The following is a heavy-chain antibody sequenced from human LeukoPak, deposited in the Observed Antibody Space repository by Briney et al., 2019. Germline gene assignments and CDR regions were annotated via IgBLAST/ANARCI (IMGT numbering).Heavy chain of an antibody. CDR3: SRESGPYSPFGH. CDR1: GGSITTTNY. V-gene: IGHV4-4*02. CDR2: ISLSGYT. J-gene: IGHJ4*02. D-gene: IGHD1-26*01. Sequence: SGTLSLTCGVSGGSITTTNYWSWVCQSPGRGLEWIGEISLSGYTGFNPSLRGRVTMSLDESKNHLSLTLTSVTAADTAIYYCSRESGPYSPFGHWGQGILVTVTT.